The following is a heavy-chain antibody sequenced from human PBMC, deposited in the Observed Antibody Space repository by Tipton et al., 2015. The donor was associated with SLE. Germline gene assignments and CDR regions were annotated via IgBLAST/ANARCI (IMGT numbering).Heavy chain of an antibody. D-gene: IGHD2-15*01. CDR3: AREECSGGSCFDF. J-gene: IGHJ4*02. V-gene: IGHV3-53*05. CDR1: GFTVSDNY. Sequence: SLRLSCAASGFTVSDNYMSWVRQAPGKGLEWVSIIYSGDNTYHADSVKGRFTISSDNSKNTVYLQMNSLRADDTAVYFCAREECSGGSCFDFWGQGTLVTVSS. CDR2: IYSGDNT.